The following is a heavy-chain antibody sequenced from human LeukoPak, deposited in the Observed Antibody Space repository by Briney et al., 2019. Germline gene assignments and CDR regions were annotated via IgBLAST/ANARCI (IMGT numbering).Heavy chain of an antibody. CDR2: ISGSGGST. D-gene: IGHD3-22*01. CDR3: ATVTMIVVAPYYFDY. CDR1: GFTFSDYA. V-gene: IGHV3-23*01. J-gene: IGHJ4*02. Sequence: GGSLRLSCAASGFTFSDYALHWVRQAPGKGLEWVSAISGSGGSTYYADSVKGRFTISRDNSKNTLYLQMNSLRAEDTAVYYCATVTMIVVAPYYFDYWGQGTLVTVSS.